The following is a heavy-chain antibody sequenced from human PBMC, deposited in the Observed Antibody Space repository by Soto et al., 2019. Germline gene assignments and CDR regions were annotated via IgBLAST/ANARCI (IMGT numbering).Heavy chain of an antibody. CDR3: ARSNWNAPFDY. CDR1: GGSISSYY. CDR2: IYYSGST. D-gene: IGHD1-1*01. V-gene: IGHV4-59*01. J-gene: IGHJ4*02. Sequence: QVQLQESGPGLVKPSETLSLTCTVSGGSISSYYWSWIRQPPGKGLEWIGYIYYSGSTNYKPSLKSRLTISVDTSKNQFSLKLSSVISADTAVYYCARSNWNAPFDYWGQGTLVTVSS.